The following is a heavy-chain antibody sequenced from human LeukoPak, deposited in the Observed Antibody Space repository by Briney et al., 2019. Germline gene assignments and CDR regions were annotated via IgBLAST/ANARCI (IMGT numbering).Heavy chain of an antibody. V-gene: IGHV1-69*04. CDR2: IIPILGIA. CDR3: ARDVAGSKYFQH. J-gene: IGHJ1*01. D-gene: IGHD6-19*01. Sequence: SVKVSCKASGGTFSSYAISWVRQAPGQGLEWMGRIIPILGIANYAQEFQGRVTITADKSTSTAYMELSSLRSEDTAVYYCARDVAGSKYFQHWGQGTLVTVSS. CDR1: GGTFSSYA.